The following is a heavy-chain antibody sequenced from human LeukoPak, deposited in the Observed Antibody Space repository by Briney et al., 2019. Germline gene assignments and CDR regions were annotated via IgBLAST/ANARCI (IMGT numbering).Heavy chain of an antibody. V-gene: IGHV1-69*13. CDR2: IIPIFGTA. CDR1: GYTFTGYY. CDR3: ARDYSNYVYYYYGMDV. J-gene: IGHJ6*02. Sequence: ASVKVSCKASGYTFTGYYLHWVRQAPGQGLEWMGGIIPIFGTANYAQKFQGRVTITADESTSTAYMELSSLRSEDTAVYYCARDYSNYVYYYYGMDVWGQGTTVTVSS. D-gene: IGHD4-11*01.